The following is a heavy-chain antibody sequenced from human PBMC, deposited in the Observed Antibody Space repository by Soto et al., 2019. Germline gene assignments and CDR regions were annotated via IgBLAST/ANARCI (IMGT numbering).Heavy chain of an antibody. D-gene: IGHD2-2*01. CDR1: GCTMSKYY. CDR2: IYTSGTT. J-gene: IGHJ5*01. V-gene: IGHV4-4*07. Sequence: AETLSLTCSVSGCTMSKYYCAWIRQPAGKGLEWIGRIYTSGTTDYNPSLKSRVTMSVDTYKNQFSLKLSSVTAADTVLYYCARQTTYSSSWYDYWGHGTLVTVSS. CDR3: ARQTTYSSSWYDY.